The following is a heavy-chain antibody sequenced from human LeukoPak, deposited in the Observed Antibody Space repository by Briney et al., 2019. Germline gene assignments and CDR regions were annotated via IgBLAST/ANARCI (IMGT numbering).Heavy chain of an antibody. CDR1: GFTFDDYA. D-gene: IGHD6-19*01. CDR2: FSWNSGSI. V-gene: IGHV3-9*01. J-gene: IGHJ3*02. Sequence: GGSLRLSCAASGFTFDDYAMHWVRQAPGKGLEWVSGFSWNSGSIGYADSVKGRFTISRDNAKNSLYLQMNSLRAEDTALYYCAKDTNSGWYLLGAFDIWGQGTMVTVSS. CDR3: AKDTNSGWYLLGAFDI.